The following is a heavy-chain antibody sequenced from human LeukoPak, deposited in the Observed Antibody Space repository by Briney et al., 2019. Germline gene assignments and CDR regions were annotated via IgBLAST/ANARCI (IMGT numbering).Heavy chain of an antibody. V-gene: IGHV3-7*04. CDR1: GFTFSNYW. CDR2: INQDGSEK. D-gene: IGHD2-21*01. Sequence: GGSLRLSCAASGFTFSNYWMSWVRQAPGKGLEWAANINQDGSEKSYVDSVEGRFTISRDNAKKSLYLHVNSLRAEDTAVYYCARDIYGGHVYWGQGTLLTVSS. CDR3: ARDIYGGHVY. J-gene: IGHJ4*02.